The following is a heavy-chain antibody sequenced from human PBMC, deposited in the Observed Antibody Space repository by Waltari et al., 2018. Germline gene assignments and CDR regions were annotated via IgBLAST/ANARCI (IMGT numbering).Heavy chain of an antibody. Sequence: QVQLVQSGAEVKKPGASVKVSCKASGYTFTSYAINWVRQATGQGLEWMGWMNPNSGNTGYAQKFQGRVTITRNTSISTAYMELSSLRSEDTAVYYCAREGKYYDFWSGYYYYYMDVWGKGTTVTVSS. CDR1: GYTFTSYA. V-gene: IGHV1-8*03. CDR2: MNPNSGNT. D-gene: IGHD3-3*01. CDR3: AREGKYYDFWSGYYYYYMDV. J-gene: IGHJ6*03.